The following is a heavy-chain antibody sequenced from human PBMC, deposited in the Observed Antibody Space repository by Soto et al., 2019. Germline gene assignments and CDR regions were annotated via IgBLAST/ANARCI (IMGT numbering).Heavy chain of an antibody. CDR1: GFSVSSDY. CDR2: IYSGGDT. V-gene: IGHV3-53*01. CDR3: TRAGSDPGNFYISNYYAMDV. D-gene: IGHD3-10*01. J-gene: IGHJ6*02. Sequence: PRGSLRLSCSASGFSVSSDYMSWFRQAPGKGLEWVSLIYSGGDTYYADSVKGRFTISRDISSNTIYLHMTSLRADDTAIYYCTRAGSDPGNFYISNYYAMDVWGRGTTVTVSS.